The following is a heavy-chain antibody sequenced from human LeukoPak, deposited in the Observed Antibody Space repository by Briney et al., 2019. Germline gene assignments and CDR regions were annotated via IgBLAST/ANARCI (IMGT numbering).Heavy chain of an antibody. J-gene: IGHJ1*01. CDR3: ARPTPPAIAAAGILH. D-gene: IGHD6-13*01. CDR1: GGSISSSSYY. Sequence: PSETLSLTCTVSGGSISSSSYYWGWIRQPPGKGLEWIGSIYYSGSTYYNPSPKSRVTVSVDTSKNQFSLKLSSVTAADTAVYYCARPTPPAIAAAGILHWGQGTLVTVSS. V-gene: IGHV4-39*01. CDR2: IYYSGST.